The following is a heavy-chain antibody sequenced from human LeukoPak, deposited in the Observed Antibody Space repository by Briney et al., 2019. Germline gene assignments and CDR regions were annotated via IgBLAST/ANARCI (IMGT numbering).Heavy chain of an antibody. CDR1: GGTFSSYA. D-gene: IGHD1-1*01. CDR3: ARGKPRASGRTLYYYYYGMDV. J-gene: IGHJ6*02. V-gene: IGHV1-69*04. Sequence: SVKVSCKASGGTFSSYAISWVRQAPGQGLEWMGRIIPILGIANYAQKFQGRVTITADKSTSTAYMELSSLRSEDTAVYYCARGKPRASGRTLYYYYYGMDVWGQGTTVTVSS. CDR2: IIPILGIA.